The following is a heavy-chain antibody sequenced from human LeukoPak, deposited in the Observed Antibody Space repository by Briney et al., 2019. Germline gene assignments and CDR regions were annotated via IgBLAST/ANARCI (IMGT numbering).Heavy chain of an antibody. V-gene: IGHV3-7*01. Sequence: GGSLRLSCAASGFTFSSYAMSWVRQAPGKGLEWVANINQDGSEKYFVDSVKGRFTISRDNAKNSLYLQMNSLRAEDTAVYYCAGSPSGSSGSTFDSWGQGTLVTVSS. D-gene: IGHD3-22*01. CDR3: AGSPSGSSGSTFDS. CDR2: INQDGSEK. J-gene: IGHJ4*02. CDR1: GFTFSSYA.